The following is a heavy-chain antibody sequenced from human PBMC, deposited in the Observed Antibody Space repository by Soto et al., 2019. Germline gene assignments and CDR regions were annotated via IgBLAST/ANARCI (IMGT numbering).Heavy chain of an antibody. Sequence: QVQLQESGPGLVKPSQTLSLTCTVSGGSISSGGYYWSWIRQHPGKGLEWIGYIYYSGSTYYNPSLKSRVTISVDTSKNQFSLKLSSVTAVDTAVYYCVRGGCSSTSCYIFDYWGQGTLVTVSS. J-gene: IGHJ4*02. CDR3: VRGGCSSTSCYIFDY. V-gene: IGHV4-31*03. D-gene: IGHD2-2*02. CDR1: GGSISSGGYY. CDR2: IYYSGST.